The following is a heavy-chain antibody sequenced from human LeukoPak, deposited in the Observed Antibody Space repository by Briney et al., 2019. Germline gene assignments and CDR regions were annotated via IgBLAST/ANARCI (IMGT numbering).Heavy chain of an antibody. CDR3: ARPGSASGYWVH. Sequence: GGSLRLSCAASGFSVSNNYLSWVRQPPGKGLEWVSVIHSGGRTKYADSVRDRFTISRDTAKNTVYLQMNSLRVDDTAAYYRARPGSASGYWVHWGQGTLVTVSS. J-gene: IGHJ4*02. D-gene: IGHD3-3*01. CDR1: GFSVSNNY. CDR2: IHSGGRT. V-gene: IGHV3-66*01.